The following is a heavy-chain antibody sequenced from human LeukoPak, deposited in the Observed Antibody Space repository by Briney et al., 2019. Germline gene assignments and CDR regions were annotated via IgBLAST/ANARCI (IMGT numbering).Heavy chain of an antibody. J-gene: IGHJ3*02. CDR3: ACLTTADAFDI. CDR2: IYDSGST. V-gene: IGHV4-59*01. D-gene: IGHD3-22*01. Sequence: SETVSLTCTVSGVSISSYYWSWIRQPPGKGLEWIGYIYDSGSTNYSPSLKSRVTISVDSSKNHFSLKLSSVTAADTAVYYCACLTTADAFDIWGPGTMVTVSS. CDR1: GVSISSYY.